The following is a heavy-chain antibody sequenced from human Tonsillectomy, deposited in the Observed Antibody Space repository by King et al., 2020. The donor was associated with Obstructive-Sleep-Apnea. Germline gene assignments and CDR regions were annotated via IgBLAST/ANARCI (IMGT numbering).Heavy chain of an antibody. CDR1: GFTFSSYG. D-gene: IGHD2-15*01. Sequence: QVQLVQSGGGVVQPGRSLRLSCAASGFTFSSYGMHWVRQAPGKGLEWVAVISYDGCNKYYADSVKGRFTISRDNSKNTLYLQMNSLRAEDTAVYYCAKDIYCSGGSCYRGAHWFDPWGQGTLVTVSS. V-gene: IGHV3-30*18. CDR2: ISYDGCNK. J-gene: IGHJ5*02. CDR3: AKDIYCSGGSCYRGAHWFDP.